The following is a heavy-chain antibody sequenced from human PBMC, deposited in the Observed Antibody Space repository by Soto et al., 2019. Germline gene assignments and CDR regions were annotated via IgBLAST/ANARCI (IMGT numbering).Heavy chain of an antibody. CDR1: GFTFSSYA. CDR3: AKALTGTRYYYYGMKV. Sequence: GGSLRLSCAASGFTFSSYAMSWVRQAPGKGLQWVSAISGSGGSTYYADSVKGRFTISRDNSKNTLYLQMNSLRAEDTAVYYCAKALTGTRYYYYGMKVWGQGTTVTVSS. J-gene: IGHJ6*02. V-gene: IGHV3-23*01. CDR2: ISGSGGST.